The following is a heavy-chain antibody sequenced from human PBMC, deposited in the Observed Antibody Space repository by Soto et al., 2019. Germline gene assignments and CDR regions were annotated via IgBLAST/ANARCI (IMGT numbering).Heavy chain of an antibody. CDR2: ISSSGSTI. J-gene: IGHJ4*02. CDR3: ARGGHYYDSSGYRN. Sequence: ESGGGLVQPGGSLRLSCAASGFTFSSYEMNWVRQAPGKGLEWVSYISSSGSTIYYADSVKGRFTISRDNAKNSLYLQMNSLRAEDTAVYYCARGGHYYDSSGYRNWGQGTLVTVSS. D-gene: IGHD3-22*01. V-gene: IGHV3-48*03. CDR1: GFTFSSYE.